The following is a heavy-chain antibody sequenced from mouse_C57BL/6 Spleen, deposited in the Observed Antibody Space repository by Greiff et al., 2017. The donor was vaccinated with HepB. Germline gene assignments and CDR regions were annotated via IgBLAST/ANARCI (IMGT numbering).Heavy chain of an antibody. D-gene: IGHD1-1*01. J-gene: IGHJ1*03. CDR1: GFTFSSYA. CDR2: ISDGGSYT. V-gene: IGHV5-4*01. CDR3: ARDRAVVATRYFDV. Sequence: EVHLVESGGGLVKPGGSLKLSCAASGFTFSSYAMSWVRQTPEKRLEWVATISDGGSYTYYPDNVKGRFTISRDNAKNNLYLQMSHLKSEDTAMYYCARDRAVVATRYFDVWGTGTTVTVSS.